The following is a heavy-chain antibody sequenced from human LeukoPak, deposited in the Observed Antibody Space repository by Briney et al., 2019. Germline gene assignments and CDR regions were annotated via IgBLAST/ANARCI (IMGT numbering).Heavy chain of an antibody. Sequence: GGSLRLSCAAYGFTFNYHSMYWVRQAPGKGLEWISYISRSGDTIYYADSVKGRFTISRDNANNSLYLQMNSLRDEDTAVYYCARLLKYYYDSSGSGEDWYFDLWGRGTLVTVSS. D-gene: IGHD3-22*01. CDR2: ISRSGDTI. V-gene: IGHV3-48*02. J-gene: IGHJ2*01. CDR1: GFTFNYHS. CDR3: ARLLKYYYDSSGSGEDWYFDL.